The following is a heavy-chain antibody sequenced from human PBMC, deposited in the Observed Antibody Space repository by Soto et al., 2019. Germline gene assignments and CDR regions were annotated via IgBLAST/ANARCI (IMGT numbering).Heavy chain of an antibody. V-gene: IGHV3-21*02. D-gene: IGHD6-13*01. CDR1: GFTFRNFT. CDR3: TGDASRDSSARGWFDP. CDR2: ISSNSAYI. Sequence: EVQLVESGGGLVKPGGSLRLSCAASGFTFRNFTMNWVRQAPGKGLEWVSTISSNSAYIYYTDALRGRFTISRDNAKNSLHLQMNSLRAEDTAVYYCTGDASRDSSARGWFDPWGPGTLVTLSS. J-gene: IGHJ5*02.